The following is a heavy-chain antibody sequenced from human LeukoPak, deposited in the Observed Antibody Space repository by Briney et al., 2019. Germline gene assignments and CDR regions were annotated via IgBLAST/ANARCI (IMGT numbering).Heavy chain of an antibody. J-gene: IGHJ5*02. CDR3: ARGRPSSNGSGSYYNP. Sequence: SETLSLTCAVYGGSFSGYYWSWIRPPPGKGLEWIGEVKYSGSTKYNPSLKSRVTISVDTSKNQFSLKLTSVTAADTAVYYCARGRPSSNGSGSYYNPWGQGTLVTVSS. CDR1: GGSFSGYY. V-gene: IGHV4-34*01. D-gene: IGHD3-10*01. CDR2: VKYSGST.